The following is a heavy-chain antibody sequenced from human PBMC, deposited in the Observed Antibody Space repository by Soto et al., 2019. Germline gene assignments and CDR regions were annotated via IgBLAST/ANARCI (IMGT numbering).Heavy chain of an antibody. J-gene: IGHJ6*02. CDR2: ISYDGSNK. D-gene: IGHD4-17*01. V-gene: IGHV3-30-3*01. CDR1: GFPFRSYA. CDR3: ARDNLYGDYVENYYYYYYGMDV. Sequence: PGGSLKLSFAASGFPFRSYALNWVGRAPGKGRGWVAVISYDGSNKYYADSVKGRFTISRDNSKNTLYLQMNSLRAEDTAVYYCARDNLYGDYVENYYYYYYGMDVWGQGTTVTVSS.